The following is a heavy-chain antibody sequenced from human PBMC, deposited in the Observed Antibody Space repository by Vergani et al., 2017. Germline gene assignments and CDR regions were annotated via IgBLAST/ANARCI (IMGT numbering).Heavy chain of an antibody. V-gene: IGHV1-2*04. CDR3: AREGGYYTGFDYYYGMDI. Sequence: QVQLVQSGAEVKKPGASVKVSCKASGYTFTGYYMHWVRQAPGQGLEWMGWINPNSGGTNYAQKFQGWVTMTRDTSISTAYMELSRLRSDEAAVYYRAREGGYYTGFDYYYGMDIWGQGTTVTVSS. J-gene: IGHJ6*02. CDR1: GYTFTGYY. D-gene: IGHD3-3*01. CDR2: INPNSGGT.